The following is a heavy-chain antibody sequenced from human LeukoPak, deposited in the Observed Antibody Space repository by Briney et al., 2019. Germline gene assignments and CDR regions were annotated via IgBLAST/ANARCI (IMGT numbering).Heavy chain of an antibody. D-gene: IGHD1-1*01. Sequence: PGGSLGLSCAASGFSFSNYWMSWVRQAPGKGLEWVANIKVDGSETYYVDSVKGRFTISRDNSKNSLYLQMNYLRAEDTAVYYCARDLTNWNDATFDIWGQGTMVTVAS. CDR1: GFSFSNYW. J-gene: IGHJ3*02. CDR2: IKVDGSET. CDR3: ARDLTNWNDATFDI. V-gene: IGHV3-7*01.